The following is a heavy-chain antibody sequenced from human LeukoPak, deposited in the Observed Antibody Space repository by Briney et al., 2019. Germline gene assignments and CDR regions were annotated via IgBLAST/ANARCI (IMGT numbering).Heavy chain of an antibody. D-gene: IGHD4-23*01. J-gene: IGHJ4*02. Sequence: PSETLSLTCSVSGGSIRGNYWSWIRQSPWRGLEWIGYVYYSGSTNYNPSLKSRVTISVDTSRNQFFLKVNSVTAADTAVYFCARGGGTGYPFEYWGQGTPVTVSS. V-gene: IGHV4-59*01. CDR1: GGSIRGNY. CDR3: ARGGGTGYPFEY. CDR2: VYYSGST.